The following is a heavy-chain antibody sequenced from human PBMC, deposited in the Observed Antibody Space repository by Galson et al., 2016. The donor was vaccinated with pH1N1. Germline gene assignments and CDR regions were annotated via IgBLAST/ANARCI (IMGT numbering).Heavy chain of an antibody. D-gene: IGHD3-3*01. CDR3: AGGDLEWLSHFDY. CDR2: IWFDGSYE. V-gene: IGHV3-33*01. Sequence: SLRLSCAASGFAFSSYGMHWVRQAPGKGLEWVAVIWFDGSYEFYADSVKGRFTISRDNSKNTLHLQMNSLRAEDTAVYYCAGGDLEWLSHFDYWGQGTLVTVSS. CDR1: GFAFSSYG. J-gene: IGHJ4*02.